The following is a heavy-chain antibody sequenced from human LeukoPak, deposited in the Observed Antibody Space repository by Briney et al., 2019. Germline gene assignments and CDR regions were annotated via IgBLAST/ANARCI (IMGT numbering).Heavy chain of an antibody. CDR1: GFTFSSYW. V-gene: IGHV3-7*01. CDR3: AREGGSGWYSGWFDP. D-gene: IGHD6-19*01. J-gene: IGHJ5*02. Sequence: GGSLRLSCAASGFTFSSYWMSWVRQAPGEGLGWVANIKKDGTEKKYVDSVKGRYTISRDNAKNSLYLQMNSLRAEDTALYDCAREGGSGWYSGWFDPWGQGTLVTVSS. CDR2: IKKDGTEK.